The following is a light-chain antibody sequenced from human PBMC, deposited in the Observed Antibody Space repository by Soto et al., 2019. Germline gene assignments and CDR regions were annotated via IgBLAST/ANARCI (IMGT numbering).Light chain of an antibody. CDR3: QQYGGSPAT. Sequence: EIVLTQSPGTLSLSPGDRATLSCRASQSIRDNYLAWYQQKPGQAPGLLIYRASNSATGIPDRFSGSGSGTDFTLTISRLEPEDFVVYYCQQYGGSPATFGQGTRLEIK. V-gene: IGKV3-20*01. CDR2: RAS. CDR1: QSIRDNY. J-gene: IGKJ5*01.